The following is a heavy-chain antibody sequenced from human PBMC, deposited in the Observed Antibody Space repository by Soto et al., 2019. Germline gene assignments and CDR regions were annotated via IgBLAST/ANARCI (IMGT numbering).Heavy chain of an antibody. CDR1: CGSISSYY. CDR2: IYYSGST. CDR3: AGCGGDCYGYPSFDY. V-gene: IGHV4-59*01. J-gene: IGHJ4*02. Sequence: RSLTCTVSCGSISSYYWSWIRQPPGKGLEWIGYIYYSGSTNYNPSLKSRVTISVDTSKNQFSLKLSSVTAADTAVYYCAGCGGDCYGYPSFDYWGQGTLVTVSS. D-gene: IGHD2-21*02.